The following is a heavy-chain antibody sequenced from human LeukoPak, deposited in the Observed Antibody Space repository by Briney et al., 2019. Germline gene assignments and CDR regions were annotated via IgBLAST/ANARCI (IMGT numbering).Heavy chain of an antibody. Sequence: SSETLSLTCTVSGGSISSGSYYWHWIRQPPGKGLEWIGYIYHSGSTNYNPSLKSRVTISADTSKDQFSLKLASVTAADTAVYYCATGYSSTWYYFDYWGQGTLVTVSS. CDR1: GGSISSGSYY. D-gene: IGHD6-13*01. CDR2: IYHSGST. J-gene: IGHJ4*02. CDR3: ATGYSSTWYYFDY. V-gene: IGHV4-61*01.